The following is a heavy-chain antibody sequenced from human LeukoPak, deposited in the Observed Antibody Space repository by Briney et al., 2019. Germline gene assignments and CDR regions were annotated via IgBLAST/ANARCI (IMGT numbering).Heavy chain of an antibody. CDR2: IKQDGRET. J-gene: IGHJ4*02. CDR3: AREGAGNS. Sequence: GGSLRLSCAASGFTFSFYWMSWVRQAPGKGLDFVANIKQDGRETYFVDSVKVRFTISRDNAKHSLYLQMNSVRAEDTAVYYCAREGAGNSWGQGTLVTVSS. D-gene: IGHD6-19*01. V-gene: IGHV3-7*05. CDR1: GFTFSFYW.